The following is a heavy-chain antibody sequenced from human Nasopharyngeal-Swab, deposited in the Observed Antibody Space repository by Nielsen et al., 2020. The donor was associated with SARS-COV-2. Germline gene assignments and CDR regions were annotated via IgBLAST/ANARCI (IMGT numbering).Heavy chain of an antibody. D-gene: IGHD4-17*01. CDR3: ARQIPKIRYYYYYMDV. Sequence: WLRQPPGEGLEWIGSIYYSGRTYYNPSLKSRVTISVDTSKNQFSLKLSSVTAADTAVYYCARQIPKIRYYYYYMDVWGKGTTVTVSS. CDR2: IYYSGRT. V-gene: IGHV4-39*01. J-gene: IGHJ6*03.